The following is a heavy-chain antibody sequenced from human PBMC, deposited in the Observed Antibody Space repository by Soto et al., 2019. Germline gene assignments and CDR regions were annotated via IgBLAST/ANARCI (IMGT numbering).Heavy chain of an antibody. CDR1: GFTFSSYS. J-gene: IGHJ4*02. Sequence: GGSLRLSCAASGFTFSSYSMNWVRQAPGKGLEWVSSISSSSSYIYYADSVKGRFTISRDNAKNSLYLQMNSLRAEDTAVYYCARDGIAVAGPDYWGQGTLVTVSS. V-gene: IGHV3-21*01. CDR3: ARDGIAVAGPDY. D-gene: IGHD6-19*01. CDR2: ISSSSSYI.